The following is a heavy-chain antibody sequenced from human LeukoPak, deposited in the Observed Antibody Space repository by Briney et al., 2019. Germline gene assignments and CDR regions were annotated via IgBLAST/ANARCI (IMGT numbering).Heavy chain of an antibody. CDR3: ARDGGYCGGACYLYPYFDS. D-gene: IGHD2-21*02. CDR2: ISYDGTIK. CDR1: GFTFSSYG. V-gene: IGHV3-30*03. Sequence: PGRSLRLSCAASGFTFSSYGMHWVRQAPGKGLEWVAVISYDGTIKNYADSVKGRFTISRDNSKNMLYLQMNSLRAEDTALYYCARDGGYCGGACYLYPYFDSWGQGALVTVSS. J-gene: IGHJ4*02.